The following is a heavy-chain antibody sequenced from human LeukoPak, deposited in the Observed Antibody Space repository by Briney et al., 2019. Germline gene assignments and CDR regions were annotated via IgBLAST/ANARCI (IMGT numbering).Heavy chain of an antibody. CDR3: AKEYYDTSGRKHAFQN. D-gene: IGHD3-22*01. J-gene: IGHJ3*02. CDR2: IDPDSGGT. CDR1: GYTFADYY. Sequence: ASVKVSCKASGYTFADYYLHWVRQAPGQGLEWMGPIDPDSGGTNYAQRFQGRVTMTRDTSISTANMELSSLGPDDTAVYYCAKEYYDTSGRKHAFQNWGQGTMVTVSS. V-gene: IGHV1-2*06.